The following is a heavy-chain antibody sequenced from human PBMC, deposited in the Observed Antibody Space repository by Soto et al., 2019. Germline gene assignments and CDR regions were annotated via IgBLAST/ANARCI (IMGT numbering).Heavy chain of an antibody. CDR3: TRRYNWNDYYFDP. D-gene: IGHD1-20*01. CDR2: SYYSGTS. Sequence: PSETLSLTCTVSGGSIRVQSYYWTWIRQTPGKGLEWVGSSYYSGTSYFNPALKGRVTISVDTSTNQFSLRLTSVTAADTAVYYCTRRYNWNDYYFDPRGQGTLVTAPQ. CDR1: GGSIRVQSYY. J-gene: IGHJ5*02. V-gene: IGHV4-39*01.